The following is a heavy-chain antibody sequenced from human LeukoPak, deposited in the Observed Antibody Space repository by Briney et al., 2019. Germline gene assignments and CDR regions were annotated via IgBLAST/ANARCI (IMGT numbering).Heavy chain of an antibody. D-gene: IGHD4-17*01. Sequence: GESLQISCKGSGYSFTSYWIGWVRQMPGKGLEWMGIIYPGDSDTRYSPSFQGQVTISADKSISTAYLQWSSLKASDTAMYYCARAYGDFNYYYYYGMDVWGQGTTVTVSS. V-gene: IGHV5-51*01. J-gene: IGHJ6*02. CDR1: GYSFTSYW. CDR3: ARAYGDFNYYYYYGMDV. CDR2: IYPGDSDT.